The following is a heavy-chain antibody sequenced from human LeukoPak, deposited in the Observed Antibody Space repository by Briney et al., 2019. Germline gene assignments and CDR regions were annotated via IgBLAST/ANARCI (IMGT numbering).Heavy chain of an antibody. J-gene: IGHJ3*02. Sequence: GGSLRLSCAASGFTFSDYYMSWIRQAPGKGLEWVSYISSSGSTIYYADSVKGRFTIPRDNSKNTLYLQMNSLRAEDTAVYYCARGGSYLSAFDIWGQGTMVTVSS. CDR3: ARGGSYLSAFDI. CDR2: ISSSGSTI. D-gene: IGHD1-26*01. CDR1: GFTFSDYY. V-gene: IGHV3-11*01.